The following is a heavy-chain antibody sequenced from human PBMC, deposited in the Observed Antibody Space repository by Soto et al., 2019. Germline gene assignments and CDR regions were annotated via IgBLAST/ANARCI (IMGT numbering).Heavy chain of an antibody. V-gene: IGHV3-74*03. D-gene: IGHD3-10*01. CDR1: GFIFSSFW. Sequence: EVRLEEAGGGFVQPGGSLRVSCSGSGFIFSSFWMHWVRQCPGKGLEWVSRINGDGASRAYAESVKGRFSISRDNVKNTLHLQMNSLGVDDTAVYFCAREGSLGLDVWGRGTTVTVSS. CDR2: INGDGASR. CDR3: AREGSLGLDV. J-gene: IGHJ6*02.